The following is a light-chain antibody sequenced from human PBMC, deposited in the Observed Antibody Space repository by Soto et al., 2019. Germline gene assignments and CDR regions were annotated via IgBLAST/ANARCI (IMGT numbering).Light chain of an antibody. CDR2: DAS. V-gene: IGKV3-11*01. J-gene: IGKJ4*01. CDR3: QQRSKSLT. Sequence: EIVLTQSPATLSLSPGERATLSCRASQSVSSYLAWYQQKPGQAPRLLIYDASNIATGIPARFSGSGSGTDFPLTSSSLEPEYVAVYYCQQRSKSLTFGGGTKVEIK. CDR1: QSVSSY.